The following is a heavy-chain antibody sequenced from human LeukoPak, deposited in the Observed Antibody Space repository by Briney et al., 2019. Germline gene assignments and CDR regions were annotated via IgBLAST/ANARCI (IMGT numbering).Heavy chain of an antibody. J-gene: IGHJ4*02. CDR1: GFTFSSYS. D-gene: IGHD6-19*01. CDR3: AKGFVLAGG. CDR2: INWNGGST. V-gene: IGHV3-23*01. Sequence: PGGSLRLSCAASGFTFSSYSMNWVRQAPGKGLEWVSGINWNGGSTGYADSVKGRFTISRDNSKNTLYLQMNSLRAEDTAVYYCAKGFVLAGGWGQGTLVTVSS.